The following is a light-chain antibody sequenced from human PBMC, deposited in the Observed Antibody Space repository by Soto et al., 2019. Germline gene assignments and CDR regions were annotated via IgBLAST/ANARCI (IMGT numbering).Light chain of an antibody. J-gene: IGKJ1*01. V-gene: IGKV3-20*01. CDR2: GPS. Sequence: EIVLTQSPGTLSLSPGERATLSCRASQTVSNSQLAWYQQRPGRAPRLLIYGPSSRATGIPDRFSGSGSGTDFTLTISRLEPEDSAVYHCHQYGSSPGTFGQGTKVEIK. CDR3: HQYGSSPGT. CDR1: QTVSNSQ.